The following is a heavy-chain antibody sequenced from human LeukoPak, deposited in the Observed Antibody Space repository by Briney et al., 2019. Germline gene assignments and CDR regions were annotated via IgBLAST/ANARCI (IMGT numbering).Heavy chain of an antibody. CDR1: GGSISSYY. CDR2: IYYSGST. D-gene: IGHD3-22*01. Sequence: SETLSLTCTVSGGSISSYYWSWIRQPPGKGLEWIGYIYYSGSTNYNPSLKSRVTISVDTSKNQFSLKLSSVTAADTAVYYCASLAGTYHRDYYDSSGYDQYYFDYWGQGTLVTVSS. J-gene: IGHJ4*02. V-gene: IGHV4-59*08. CDR3: ASLAGTYHRDYYDSSGYDQYYFDY.